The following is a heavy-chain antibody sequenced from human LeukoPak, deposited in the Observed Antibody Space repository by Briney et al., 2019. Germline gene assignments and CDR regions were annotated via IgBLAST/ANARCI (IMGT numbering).Heavy chain of an antibody. J-gene: IGHJ4*02. D-gene: IGHD3-22*01. CDR3: AAQYYYDSSGYQALDY. Sequence: GGSLRLSCAASGFTFSSYAMHWVRQAPGKGLEWVAVISYDGSNKYYADSVKGRFTISGDNSKNTLYQQMNSLRAEDTAVYYCAAQYYYDSSGYQALDYWGQGTLVTVSS. CDR1: GFTFSSYA. V-gene: IGHV3-30*04. CDR2: ISYDGSNK.